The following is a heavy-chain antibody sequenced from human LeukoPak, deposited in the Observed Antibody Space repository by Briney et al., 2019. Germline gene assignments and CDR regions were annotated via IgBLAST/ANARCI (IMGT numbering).Heavy chain of an antibody. CDR2: ISAYNGNT. V-gene: IGHV1-18*01. J-gene: IGHJ3*02. CDR3: ARDCGGDCSTTQDAFDI. CDR1: GYTFTSYG. Sequence: ASVKVSCKASGYTFTSYGISWVRQAPGQGLEWMGWISAYNGNTNYAQKLQGRVTTTTDTSTSTAYMELRSLRSDDTAVHYCARDCGGDCSTTQDAFDIWGQGTMVTVSS. D-gene: IGHD2-21*02.